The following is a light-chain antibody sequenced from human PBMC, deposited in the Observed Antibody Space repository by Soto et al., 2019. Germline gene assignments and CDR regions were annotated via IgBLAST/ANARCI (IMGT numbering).Light chain of an antibody. CDR2: GTS. CDR3: QQYNDRPGT. V-gene: IGKV3-15*01. J-gene: IGKJ1*01. CDR1: QSVSSN. Sequence: EIVMTQSPATLSVSPGERATLSCRASQSVSSNLAWFQQKPGQAPRLLIYGTSTRATGIPVRFSGSGSGTEFTLTISSLQSEDFAVYYCQQYNDRPGTSGQGTKVEIK.